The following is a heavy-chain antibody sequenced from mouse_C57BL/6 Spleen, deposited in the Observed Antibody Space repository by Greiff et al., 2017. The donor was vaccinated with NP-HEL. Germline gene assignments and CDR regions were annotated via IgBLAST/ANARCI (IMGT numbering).Heavy chain of an antibody. Sequence: VQLVESGAELVRPGASVTLSCKASGYTFTDYEMHWVKQTPVHGLEWIGAIDPETGGTAYNQKFKGKAILTADKSSSTAYMELRSLTSEDSAVYYCTRDYYGSSYYLFAYWGQGTLVTVSA. CDR2: IDPETGGT. V-gene: IGHV1-15*01. CDR3: TRDYYGSSYYLFAY. CDR1: GYTFTDYE. D-gene: IGHD1-1*01. J-gene: IGHJ3*01.